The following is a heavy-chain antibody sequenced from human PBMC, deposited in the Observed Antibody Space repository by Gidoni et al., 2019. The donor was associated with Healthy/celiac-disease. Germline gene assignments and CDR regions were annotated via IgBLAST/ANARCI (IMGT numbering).Heavy chain of an antibody. Sequence: QLQLQESGPGLVKPSETLSLTCTVPGGSISSSSYYWGWIRQPPGKGLEWIGSIYYSGSTYYNPSLKSRVTISVDTSKNQFSLKLSSVTAADTAVYYCARKDIVVVPAAYDYWGQGTLVTVSS. CDR2: IYYSGST. J-gene: IGHJ4*02. CDR3: ARKDIVVVPAAYDY. D-gene: IGHD2-2*01. CDR1: GGSISSSSYY. V-gene: IGHV4-39*01.